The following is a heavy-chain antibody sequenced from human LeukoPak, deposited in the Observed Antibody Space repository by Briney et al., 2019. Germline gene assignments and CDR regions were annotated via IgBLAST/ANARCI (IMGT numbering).Heavy chain of an antibody. J-gene: IGHJ4*02. V-gene: IGHV3-23*01. Sequence: ETLSLTCAVYGGSFSGYYWSWVRQAPGKGLEWVSAISGSGGSTYYADSVKGRFTISRDNSKNTLYLQMNSLRAEDTAVYYCAKVRLGVAPIWDYWGQGTLVTVSS. CDR1: GGSFSGYY. CDR2: ISGSGGST. D-gene: IGHD3-3*01. CDR3: AKVRLGVAPIWDY.